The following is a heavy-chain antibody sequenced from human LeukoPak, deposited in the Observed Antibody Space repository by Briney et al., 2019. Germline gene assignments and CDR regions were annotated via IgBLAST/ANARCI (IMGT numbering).Heavy chain of an antibody. V-gene: IGHV3-64*01. Sequence: GGSLRLSCAASGFTFSNYAMHWVRQAPGKRLEYVSAISSNGGSTYYANSVKGRFTISRDKSKNTVYLKMGSLRAEDMAVYYCARETRRGDAFDIWGQGTMATVSS. CDR3: ARETRRGDAFDI. D-gene: IGHD3-16*01. CDR2: ISSNGGST. J-gene: IGHJ3*02. CDR1: GFTFSNYA.